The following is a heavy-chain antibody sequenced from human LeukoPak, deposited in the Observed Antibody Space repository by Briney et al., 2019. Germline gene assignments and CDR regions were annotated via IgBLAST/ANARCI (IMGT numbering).Heavy chain of an antibody. V-gene: IGHV3-48*03. CDR2: ISGSGSHT. CDR3: ATKVAGTSHFSY. D-gene: IGHD6-19*01. CDR1: GFTFSGYE. J-gene: IGHJ4*02. Sequence: PGGSLRLSCAASGFTFSGYEMNWVRQAPGKGLEWVSYISGSGSHTLYADSVKGRFTISRDNAKNSLYLQMSSLRAEDTAVYYCATKVAGTSHFSYWGQGTLVTVSS.